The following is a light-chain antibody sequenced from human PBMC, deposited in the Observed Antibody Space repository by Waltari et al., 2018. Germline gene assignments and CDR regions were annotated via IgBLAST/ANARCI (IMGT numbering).Light chain of an antibody. CDR3: QQYFTTPLT. J-gene: IGKJ4*01. V-gene: IGKV4-1*01. CDR2: WAS. Sequence: DIVMTQSPDSLVVSLGERATSNCKTSQNMLYTSNNNTYLAWYHQKPGQPPNLLICWASTRESGVPDRFSGGGSGTDFTLTISGLQAEDVAVYYCQQYFTTPLTFGGGT. CDR1: QNMLYTSNNNTY.